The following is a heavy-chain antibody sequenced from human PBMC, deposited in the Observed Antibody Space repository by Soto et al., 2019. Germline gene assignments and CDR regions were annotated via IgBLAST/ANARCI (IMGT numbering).Heavy chain of an antibody. CDR2: ISYDGSNK. CDR3: ARGSDFWSGYYDY. CDR1: GFTFSRYG. V-gene: IGHV3-30*03. D-gene: IGHD3-3*01. J-gene: IGHJ4*02. Sequence: QVQLLESGGGVVQPGRSLRLSCAASGFTFSRYGMHWVRQAPGKGLEWVAVISYDGSNKYYADSVKGRFTISRDNSKNTLYLQMNSLRAEDTAVYYCARGSDFWSGYYDYWGQGTLVTVSS.